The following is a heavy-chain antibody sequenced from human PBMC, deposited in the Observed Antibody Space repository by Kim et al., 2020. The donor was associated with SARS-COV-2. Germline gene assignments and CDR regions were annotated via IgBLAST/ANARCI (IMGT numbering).Heavy chain of an antibody. J-gene: IGHJ3*02. Sequence: GGSLRLSCAASGFTVSSNYMSWVRQAPGKGLEWVSVIYSGGSTYYADSVKGRFTISRDNSKNTLYLQMNSLRAEDTAVYYCARELRGEKWEPGAFDIWGQGTMVTVSS. CDR1: GFTVSSNY. D-gene: IGHD1-26*01. CDR3: ARELRGEKWEPGAFDI. CDR2: IYSGGST. V-gene: IGHV3-66*01.